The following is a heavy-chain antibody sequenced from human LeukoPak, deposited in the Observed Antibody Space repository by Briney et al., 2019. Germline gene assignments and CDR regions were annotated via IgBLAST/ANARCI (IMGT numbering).Heavy chain of an antibody. Sequence: NPSETLSLTCTVSGGPISDNYWSWIRQPPGKGLEWIGYIYYSGTTNYNPSLKSRVTISVDTSKNHFSLRLSSVTAADTAVYYCARAKIRYFDWLLMPSVFDYWGQGTLVTVSS. CDR2: IYYSGTT. V-gene: IGHV4-59*01. CDR1: GGPISDNY. J-gene: IGHJ4*02. D-gene: IGHD3-9*01. CDR3: ARAKIRYFDWLLMPSVFDY.